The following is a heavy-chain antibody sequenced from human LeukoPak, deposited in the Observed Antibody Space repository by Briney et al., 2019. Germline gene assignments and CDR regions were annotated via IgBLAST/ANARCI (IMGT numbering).Heavy chain of an antibody. D-gene: IGHD3-16*01. CDR2: ISSSGSTI. J-gene: IGHJ6*02. CDR3: ARDGAGVTYYYYGMDV. Sequence: GGSLRLSCAASGFTFSSYEMNWVRQAPGKGLEWVSYISSSGSTICYADSVKGRFTISRDNAKNSLYLQMNSLRAEDTAVYYCARDGAGVTYYYYGMDVWGQGTTVTVSS. CDR1: GFTFSSYE. V-gene: IGHV3-48*03.